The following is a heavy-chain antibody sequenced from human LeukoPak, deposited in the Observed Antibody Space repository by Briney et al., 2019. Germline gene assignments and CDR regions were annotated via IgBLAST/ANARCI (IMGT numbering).Heavy chain of an antibody. CDR1: GFTFSSYG. CDR3: ANALTDYYDSSGYYYSYYYYGMDV. CDR2: ISYDGSNK. V-gene: IGHV3-30*18. D-gene: IGHD3-22*01. Sequence: PGGSLRLSCAASGFTFSSYGMHWVRQAPGKGLEWVAVISYDGSNKYYADSVKGRFTISRDNSKNTLYLQMNSLRAEDTAVYYCANALTDYYDSSGYYYSYYYYGMDVWGQGTTVTVSS. J-gene: IGHJ6*02.